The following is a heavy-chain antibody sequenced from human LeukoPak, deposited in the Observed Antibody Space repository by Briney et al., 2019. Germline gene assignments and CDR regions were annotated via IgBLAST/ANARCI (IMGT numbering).Heavy chain of an antibody. CDR3: SRESGAFCPFGY. J-gene: IGHJ4*02. CDR2: ISLAGQT. D-gene: IGHD1-26*01. V-gene: IGHV4-39*07. Sequence: SETLSLTCTVSGGSITSDIFYWNWIRQPPGQGLEWIGEISLAGQTNYNPSLNGRVTMSLDKSSNQLSLNLTSVTAADTATYYCSRESGAFCPFGYWGQGTLVIVSS. CDR1: GGSITSDIFY.